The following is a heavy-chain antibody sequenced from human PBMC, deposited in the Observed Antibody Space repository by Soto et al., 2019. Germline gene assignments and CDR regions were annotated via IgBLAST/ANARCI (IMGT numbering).Heavy chain of an antibody. Sequence: GGSLRLSCAASGFTFSRYSMNWVRQAPGKGLEWVSSISSSSSYIYYADSVKGRLTISRDNAKNLLYLQMNSLRAEDTDVYYCARDRSIMITCGGVIAPSSEGDAFDIWGQGTMVTVSS. J-gene: IGHJ3*02. D-gene: IGHD3-16*02. V-gene: IGHV3-21*01. CDR3: ARDRSIMITCGGVIAPSSEGDAFDI. CDR2: ISSSSSYI. CDR1: GFTFSRYS.